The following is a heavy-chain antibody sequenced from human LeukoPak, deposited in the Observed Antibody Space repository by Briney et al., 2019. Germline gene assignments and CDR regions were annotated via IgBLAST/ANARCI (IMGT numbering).Heavy chain of an antibody. CDR2: ISAYNGNT. Sequence: ASVKASCKASGYTFTSYGISWVRQAPGQGLEWMGWISAYNGNTNYAQKLQGRVTMTTDTSTSTAYMELRSLRSDDTAVYYCARVGLDVWGSYRYTESYWGQGTLVTVSS. D-gene: IGHD3-16*02. J-gene: IGHJ4*02. CDR1: GYTFTSYG. CDR3: ARVGLDVWGSYRYTESY. V-gene: IGHV1-18*01.